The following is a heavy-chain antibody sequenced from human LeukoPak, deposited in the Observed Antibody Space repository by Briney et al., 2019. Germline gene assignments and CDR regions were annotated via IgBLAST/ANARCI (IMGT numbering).Heavy chain of an antibody. CDR1: GGSTSSSSYY. V-gene: IGHV4-39*01. Sequence: PSETLSLTCTVSGGSTSSSSYYWGWIRQPPGKGLEWIGSIYYSGSTYYNPSLKSRVTISVDTSKNQFSLKLSSVTAADTAVYHCARHVWAAGETRFDYWGQGTLVTVSS. CDR3: ARHVWAAGETRFDY. D-gene: IGHD6-25*01. CDR2: IYYSGST. J-gene: IGHJ4*02.